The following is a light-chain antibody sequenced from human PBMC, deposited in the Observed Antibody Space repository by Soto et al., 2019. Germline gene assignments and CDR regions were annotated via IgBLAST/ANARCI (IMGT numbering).Light chain of an antibody. V-gene: IGKV3-20*01. J-gene: IGKJ1*01. CDR3: QQYGSSPSGS. Sequence: EFVLTQSPGTLSLSPGERATLSCRASQSFGSTSLAWYQQKPGQSPRLLIYGASSRATGIPDRFSGSGSGTDFTLTISRLEPEYFAVYYCQQYGSSPSGSFGQGTKVEI. CDR1: QSFGSTS. CDR2: GAS.